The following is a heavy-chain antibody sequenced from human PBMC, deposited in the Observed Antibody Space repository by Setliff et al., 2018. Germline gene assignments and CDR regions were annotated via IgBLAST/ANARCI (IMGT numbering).Heavy chain of an antibody. CDR2: IYHDGPS. CDR3: ARGRNVAARLLDS. J-gene: IGHJ4*02. D-gene: IGHD6-6*01. V-gene: IGHV4-4*02. Sequence: SETLSLTCAVSGVSINSLNWWTWVRQSPGKGLEWIGYIYHDGPSVHYSPSLKSRVTMSVDKSKNQFSLKLSSVTAADTAVYYCARGRNVAARLLDSWGQGARVTVSS. CDR1: GVSINSLNW.